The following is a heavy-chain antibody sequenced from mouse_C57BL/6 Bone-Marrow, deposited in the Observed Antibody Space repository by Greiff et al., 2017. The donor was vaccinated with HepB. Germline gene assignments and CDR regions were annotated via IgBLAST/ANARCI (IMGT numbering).Heavy chain of an antibody. V-gene: IGHV1-69*01. J-gene: IGHJ3*01. D-gene: IGHD2-3*01. Sequence: QVQLKESGAELVMPGASVKLSCKASGYTFTSYWMHWVKQRPGQGLEWIGEIDPSDSYTNYNQKFKGKSTLTVDKSSSTAYMQLSSLTSEDSAVYYCAREVDGYYLAWFAYWGQGTLVTVSA. CDR3: AREVDGYYLAWFAY. CDR1: GYTFTSYW. CDR2: IDPSDSYT.